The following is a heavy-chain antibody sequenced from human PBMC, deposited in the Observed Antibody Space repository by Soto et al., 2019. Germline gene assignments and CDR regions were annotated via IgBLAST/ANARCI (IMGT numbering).Heavy chain of an antibody. Sequence: QLQLQESGPGLVKPSETLSLTCTVSGGSISSSSYYWGWIRQPPGKGLEWIGSIYYSGSTYYNPSLKSRVPISVDTSKNQFSLKLSSVTAADTAVYYCARQKVRGVIIGPVTSNWFDPWGQGTLVTVSS. J-gene: IGHJ5*02. D-gene: IGHD3-10*01. CDR1: GGSISSSSYY. CDR3: ARQKVRGVIIGPVTSNWFDP. V-gene: IGHV4-39*01. CDR2: IYYSGST.